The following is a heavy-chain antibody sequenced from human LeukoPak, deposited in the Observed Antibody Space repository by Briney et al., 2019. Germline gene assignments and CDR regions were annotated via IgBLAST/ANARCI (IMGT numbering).Heavy chain of an antibody. Sequence: GRSLRLSCAASGFTFSSYGMHWVRQAPGKGLEWVAVISYDGSNKYYADSVKGRFTISRDNSKNTLYLQMNSLRAEDTAVYYCAKDPWGSGYAYYFDYSGQGTLVTVSS. CDR1: GFTFSSYG. CDR2: ISYDGSNK. V-gene: IGHV3-30*18. J-gene: IGHJ4*02. D-gene: IGHD5-12*01. CDR3: AKDPWGSGYAYYFDY.